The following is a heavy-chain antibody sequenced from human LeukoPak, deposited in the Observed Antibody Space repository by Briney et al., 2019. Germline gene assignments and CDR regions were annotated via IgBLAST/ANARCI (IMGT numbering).Heavy chain of an antibody. CDR2: IYYSGST. CDR3: AGIPVDTAMVTWFDY. CDR1: GGSISSYY. J-gene: IGHJ4*02. Sequence: SETLSLTCTVSGGSISSYYWSWIRQPPGKGLEWIGYIYYSGSTNYNPSLKSRVTISVDTSKNQFSLKLSSVTAADTAVYYCAGIPVDTAMVTWFDYWGQGTLVTVSS. D-gene: IGHD5-18*01. V-gene: IGHV4-59*01.